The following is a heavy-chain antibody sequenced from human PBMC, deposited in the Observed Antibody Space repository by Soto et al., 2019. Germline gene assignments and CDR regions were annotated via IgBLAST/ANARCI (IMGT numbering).Heavy chain of an antibody. V-gene: IGHV1-3*01. J-gene: IGHJ5*02. CDR3: ALGLAALLGWFEA. D-gene: IGHD3-9*01. Sequence: QVQLVQSAADVKKPGASVRVSCEANRFTFRSYAVHWLRQAPGQRFEWMGWVNAGNGNTKYSQKFQGRLSLTRDTSASASYMELHSLTSEDTSVYYCALGLAALLGWFEAWGQGTLISVSS. CDR1: RFTFRSYA. CDR2: VNAGNGNT.